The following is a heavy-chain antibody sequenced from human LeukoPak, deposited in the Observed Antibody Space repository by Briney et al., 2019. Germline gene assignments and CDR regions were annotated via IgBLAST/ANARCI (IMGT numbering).Heavy chain of an antibody. J-gene: IGHJ6*03. V-gene: IGHV3-43D*03. CDR1: GFNFDDYA. Sequence: PGGSLRLSCAASGFNFDDYAMHWVRQAPGKGLEWVSLISWDGGSTYYADSVKGRFTISRDNSKNPLYLQMNSLRAEDTALYYCAKTAFSGSDYDYYMDVWGKGTTVTVSS. CDR3: AKTAFSGSDYDYYMDV. CDR2: ISWDGGST. D-gene: IGHD2-8*02.